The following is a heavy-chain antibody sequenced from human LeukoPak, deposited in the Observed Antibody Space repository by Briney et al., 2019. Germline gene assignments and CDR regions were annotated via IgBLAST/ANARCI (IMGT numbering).Heavy chain of an antibody. Sequence: ASVKVSCKASGYTFTSYDISWVRQAPGQGLEWMGWITPYNGNTNYAHNLRDRVTMTTDTSTTTAYLELRSLKSDDTAIYYCAREAAAGVYFEYWGQGTLVTVSS. CDR2: ITPYNGNT. CDR1: GYTFTSYD. V-gene: IGHV1-18*01. J-gene: IGHJ4*02. D-gene: IGHD6-13*01. CDR3: AREAAAGVYFEY.